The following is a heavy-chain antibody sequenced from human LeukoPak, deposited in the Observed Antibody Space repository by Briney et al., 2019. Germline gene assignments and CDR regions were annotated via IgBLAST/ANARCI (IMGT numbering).Heavy chain of an antibody. CDR1: GDSISTSYSY. CDR3: ARQTGAGLFILP. V-gene: IGHV4-39*01. J-gene: IGHJ4*02. D-gene: IGHD3-3*01. CDR2: IYYTGNT. Sequence: SETLSLTCTVSGDSISTSYSYWGWIRRPPERGLEWVGSIYYTGNTYSNSSLKSRVSMFVDTSKNQFSLILTSVTAADTAVYYCARQTGAGLFILPGGQGTLVTVSS.